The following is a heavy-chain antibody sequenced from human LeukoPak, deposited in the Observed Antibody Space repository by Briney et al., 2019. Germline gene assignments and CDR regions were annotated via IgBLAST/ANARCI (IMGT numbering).Heavy chain of an antibody. Sequence: GGSLRLSCAASGFTFSSYAMSWVRQAPGKGLEWVSAISGSGGSTYYADSVKGRFTISRDNSKNTLYLQMNSLRAEDTAVYYCAKGGPQSDVTIFGVVIIYYLDYWGQGTLVTVSS. J-gene: IGHJ4*02. CDR3: AKGGPQSDVTIFGVVIIYYLDY. V-gene: IGHV3-23*01. CDR1: GFTFSSYA. D-gene: IGHD3-3*01. CDR2: ISGSGGST.